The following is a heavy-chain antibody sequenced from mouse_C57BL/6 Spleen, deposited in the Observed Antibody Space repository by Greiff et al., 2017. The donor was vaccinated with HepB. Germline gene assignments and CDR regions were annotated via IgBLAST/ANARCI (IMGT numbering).Heavy chain of an antibody. D-gene: IGHD2-3*01. J-gene: IGHJ4*01. CDR1: GYTFTSYW. V-gene: IGHV1-53*01. CDR3: ARSGVDDGYYGAMDY. CDR2: INPSNGGT. Sequence: QVQLQQPGTELVKPGASVKLSCKASGYTFTSYWMHWVKQRPGQGLEWIGNINPSNGGTNYNEKFKSKATLTADKSSSTAYMQLSSLTSEDSAVYYCARSGVDDGYYGAMDYWGQGTSVTVSS.